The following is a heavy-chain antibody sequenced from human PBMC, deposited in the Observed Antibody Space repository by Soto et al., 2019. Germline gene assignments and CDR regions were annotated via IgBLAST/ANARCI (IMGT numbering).Heavy chain of an antibody. J-gene: IGHJ6*02. CDR3: AREGLTGTIGLYYYYGMDV. V-gene: IGHV4-59*01. CDR1: CDSITSYY. CDR2: IYYSGST. D-gene: IGHD1-7*01. Sequence: TSDTLSLTCTLACDSITSYYWSWILQPPGKGLEWIGYIYYSGSTNYNPSLKSRVTISVDTSTNQFSLKLSSVTAADTAVYYCAREGLTGTIGLYYYYGMDVWGQGTTVT.